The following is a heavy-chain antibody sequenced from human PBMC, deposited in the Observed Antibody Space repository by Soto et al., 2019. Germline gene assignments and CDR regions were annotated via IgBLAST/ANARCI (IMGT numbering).Heavy chain of an antibody. Sequence: GGSLRLSCAASGFTFTNYLMTWVRQAPGKGLEWVSSIDKSGGDTYYADSVKGRFTISRDNSKNTLYLQMNGLRAEGTALYYCAKDTYSRGWYFWGQGTLVTVSS. J-gene: IGHJ4*02. D-gene: IGHD3-22*01. CDR2: IDKSGGDT. CDR1: GFTFTNYL. CDR3: AKDTYSRGWYF. V-gene: IGHV3-23*05.